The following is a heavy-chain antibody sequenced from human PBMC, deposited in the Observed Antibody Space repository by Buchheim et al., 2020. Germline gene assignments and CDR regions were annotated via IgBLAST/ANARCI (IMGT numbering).Heavy chain of an antibody. V-gene: IGHV1-69*06. Sequence: QVQLVQSGAEVKKPGSSVKVSCKASGGTFSSYAISWVRPAPGQGLEWMGGIIPIFGTANYAPKFRGRVTITADKSTRPAYMELSSLRSEDTAVYYCATCPSIAARPCYYYGMDVWGQGTT. J-gene: IGHJ6*02. D-gene: IGHD6-6*01. CDR1: GGTFSSYA. CDR2: IIPIFGTA. CDR3: ATCPSIAARPCYYYGMDV.